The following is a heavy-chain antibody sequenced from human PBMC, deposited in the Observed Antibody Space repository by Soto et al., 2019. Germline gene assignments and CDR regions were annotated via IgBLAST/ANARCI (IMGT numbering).Heavy chain of an antibody. D-gene: IGHD3-3*02. Sequence: QVQLVESGGGVVQPGRSLRLSCAASGFTFSSYGMHWVRQAPGKGLEWVAVISYDGSNKYYADSVKGRFTISRDNSKNTLYLQMNSLRAEDTAVYYCVKDLLEVGKQWGGFDYWGQGTLVTVSS. CDR1: GFTFSSYG. J-gene: IGHJ4*02. V-gene: IGHV3-30*18. CDR3: VKDLLEVGKQWGGFDY. CDR2: ISYDGSNK.